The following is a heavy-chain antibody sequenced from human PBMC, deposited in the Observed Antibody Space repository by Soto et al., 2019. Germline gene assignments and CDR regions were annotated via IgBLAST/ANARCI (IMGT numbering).Heavy chain of an antibody. Sequence: GGSLRFSCAASGFTFSSYGMHWVRQAPGKGLEWVAVISYDGSNKYYADSVKGRFTISRDNSKNTLYLQMNSLRAEDTAVYYCAKEGGIYYDILTGYFDYWGQGTLVTVSS. V-gene: IGHV3-30*18. CDR3: AKEGGIYYDILTGYFDY. D-gene: IGHD3-9*01. CDR2: ISYDGSNK. J-gene: IGHJ4*02. CDR1: GFTFSSYG.